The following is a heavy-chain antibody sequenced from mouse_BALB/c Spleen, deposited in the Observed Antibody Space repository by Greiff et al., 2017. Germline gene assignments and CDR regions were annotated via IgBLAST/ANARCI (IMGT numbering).Heavy chain of an antibody. D-gene: IGHD2-10*01. Sequence: VQLQQSGAELVRSGASVKLSCTASGFNIKDYYMHWVKQRPEQGLEWIGWIDPENGDTEYAPKFQGKATMTADTSSNTAYLQLSSLTSEDTAVYSCARAPYYLYYFDYWGQGTTLTVSS. CDR1: GFNIKDYY. J-gene: IGHJ2*01. V-gene: IGHV14-4*02. CDR2: IDPENGDT. CDR3: ARAPYYLYYFDY.